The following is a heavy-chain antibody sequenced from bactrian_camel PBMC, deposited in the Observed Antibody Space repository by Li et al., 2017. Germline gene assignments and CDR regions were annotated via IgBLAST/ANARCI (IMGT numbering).Heavy chain of an antibody. CDR2: LYRDST. CDR1: GYTVADNC. V-gene: IGHV3S10*01. J-gene: IGHJ4*01. Sequence: DVQLVESGGGSVEAGGSLTLSCAASGYTVADNCWAWVRQAPGKDREGVSYLYRDSTYYDDSVSGRFTIYQDIAKNTVYLRMNSLKPDDTAMYYCAARACGGLTLFHGLYNYWGQGTQVTVS. CDR3: AARACGGLTLFHGLYNY. D-gene: IGHD1*01.